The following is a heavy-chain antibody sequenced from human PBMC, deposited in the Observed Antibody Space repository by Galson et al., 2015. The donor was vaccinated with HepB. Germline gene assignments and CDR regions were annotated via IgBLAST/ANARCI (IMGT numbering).Heavy chain of an antibody. J-gene: IGHJ4*02. D-gene: IGHD2-15*01. CDR2: LYSGDST. CDR1: GFTVSSNH. V-gene: IGHV3-53*01. Sequence: SLRLSCAASGFTVSSNHMSWVRQAPGKGLEWVSVLYSGDSTHYADSVKGRFTISRDNSKNTLYLQMNSLRAEDTAVYYCARLNGGKAGVDYWGQGTLVTVSS. CDR3: ARLNGGKAGVDY.